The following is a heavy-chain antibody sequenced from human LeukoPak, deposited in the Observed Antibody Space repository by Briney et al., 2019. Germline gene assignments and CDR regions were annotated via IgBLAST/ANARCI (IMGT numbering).Heavy chain of an antibody. J-gene: IGHJ4*02. CDR2: IRTNAYGRTT. Sequence: GGSLRLSCTASGFTFGDYAMTWVRQAPGKGLECIGFIRTNAYGRTTEYAASVKGRFTISRDDSKGIAYLQLNSLKTEDTAVYYCTRADDSSGYYFDYWGQGTLVTVSS. V-gene: IGHV3-49*04. CDR1: GFTFGDYA. CDR3: TRADDSSGYYFDY. D-gene: IGHD3-22*01.